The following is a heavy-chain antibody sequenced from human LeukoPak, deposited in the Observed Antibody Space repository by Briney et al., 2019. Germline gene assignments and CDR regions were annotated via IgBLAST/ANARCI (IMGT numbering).Heavy chain of an antibody. CDR1: GFTFKTYG. CDR2: IEKDGSNK. Sequence: GGSLRLSCAASGFTFKTYGMHWVRQAPGKGLDWVAFIEKDGSNKYYADSVKGRFTVSRDNSKNRLYLQMNSLRPEETALYYCAKDLEQWPAVPEYWGQGTLVIVSS. V-gene: IGHV3-30*02. J-gene: IGHJ4*02. D-gene: IGHD6-19*01. CDR3: AKDLEQWPAVPEY.